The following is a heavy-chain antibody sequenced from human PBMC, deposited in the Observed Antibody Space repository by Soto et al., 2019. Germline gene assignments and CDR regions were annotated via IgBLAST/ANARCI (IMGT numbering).Heavy chain of an antibody. CDR3: ARHNRLRFLEWIPYSWFDP. Sequence: QLQLQESGPGLVKPSETLSLTCTVSGGSISSSSYYWGWIRQPPGKGLEWIGSIYYSGSTYYNPSLKSRVTISVDTSKNQFSLKLSSVTAADTAVYYCARHNRLRFLEWIPYSWFDPWGQGTLVTVSS. CDR2: IYYSGST. V-gene: IGHV4-39*01. CDR1: GGSISSSSYY. D-gene: IGHD3-3*01. J-gene: IGHJ5*02.